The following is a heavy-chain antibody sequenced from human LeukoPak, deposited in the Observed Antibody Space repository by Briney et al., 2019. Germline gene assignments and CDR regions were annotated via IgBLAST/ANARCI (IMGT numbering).Heavy chain of an antibody. Sequence: SETLSLTCTVSGGSISSYYWSWIRQPPGKGLEWIGYIYYSGSTNYNPSLKSRVTISVGTSKNQFSLKLSSVTAADTAVYYCARADDILGYQQYQRMDVWGQGTTVTVSS. CDR1: GGSISSYY. J-gene: IGHJ6*02. CDR3: ARADDILGYQQYQRMDV. CDR2: IYYSGST. D-gene: IGHD3-9*01. V-gene: IGHV4-59*01.